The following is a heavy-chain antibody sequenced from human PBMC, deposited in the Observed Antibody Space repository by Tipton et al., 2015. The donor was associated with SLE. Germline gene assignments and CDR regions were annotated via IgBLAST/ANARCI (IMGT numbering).Heavy chain of an antibody. J-gene: IGHJ4*02. CDR3: ARGAGSTAFFDY. CDR1: GGTFSSYA. Sequence: QLVQSGAEVKKPGSSVKVSCKASGGTFSSYAMSWVRQAPGKGLEWVSAISGSGGSTYYADSVKGRFTISRDNSKNTLYLQMNSLRAECTAVYYCARGAGSTAFFDYWGQGTLVTVSS. V-gene: IGHV3-23*04. D-gene: IGHD6-19*01. CDR2: ISGSGGST.